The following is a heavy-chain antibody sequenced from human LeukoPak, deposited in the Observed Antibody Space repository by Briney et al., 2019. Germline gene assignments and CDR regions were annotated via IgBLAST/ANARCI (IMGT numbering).Heavy chain of an antibody. CDR1: GGSISSGGYS. J-gene: IGHJ4*02. V-gene: IGHV4-30-2*01. CDR3: ARGVSGSYFDY. D-gene: IGHD1-26*01. CDR2: IYHSGST. Sequence: PSETLSLTCAVSGGSISSGGYSWSWIRQPPGKGLEWIGYIYHSGSTCYNPSLKSRVTISVDRSKNQFSLKLSSVTAADTAVYYCARGVSGSYFDYWGQGTLVTVSS.